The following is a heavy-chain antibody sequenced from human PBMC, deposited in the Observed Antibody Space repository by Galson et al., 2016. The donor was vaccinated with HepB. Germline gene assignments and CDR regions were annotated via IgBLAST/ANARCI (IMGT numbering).Heavy chain of an antibody. J-gene: IGHJ4*02. D-gene: IGHD6-13*01. Sequence: SLRLSCAASGFTFSNYAMSWVRQAPGKGLEWVSGISGSGGSTYYADSVKGRSTISRDNSKNTLFLQMHSLRAEDTAVYYCAKDEGWAAAGRYYFDYWGQGTLVTVST. CDR2: ISGSGGST. CDR1: GFTFSNYA. V-gene: IGHV3-23*01. CDR3: AKDEGWAAAGRYYFDY.